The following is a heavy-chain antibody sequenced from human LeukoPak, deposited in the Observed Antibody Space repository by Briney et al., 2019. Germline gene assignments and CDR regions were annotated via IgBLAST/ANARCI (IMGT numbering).Heavy chain of an antibody. CDR2: INPNSGGT. Sequence: LGASVKVSCKASGYTFTGYYIHWVRPAPGQRLECMGWINPNSGGTNYAQKFQGRVTMTRDTSISTAYMELSRLRSDDTDVYYCARGGSGSYFSWLDPWGQGTLVTVSS. J-gene: IGHJ5*02. CDR1: GYTFTGYY. D-gene: IGHD3-10*01. V-gene: IGHV1-2*03. CDR3: ARGGSGSYFSWLDP.